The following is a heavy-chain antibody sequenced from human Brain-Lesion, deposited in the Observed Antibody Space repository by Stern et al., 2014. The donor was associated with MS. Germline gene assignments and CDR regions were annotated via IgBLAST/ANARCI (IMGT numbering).Heavy chain of an antibody. V-gene: IGHV4-4*02. CDR1: GGSISSSNW. Sequence: VQLVESGPGLVKPSGTLSLTCAVSGGSISSSNWWSWVRQSPGKGLELIGEIYHSGGTKYSPSFESRVIISVDKSKNQFSLKLSYVTAADTAVYYCARELPDLNAFDIWGQGTMVTVSS. CDR3: ARELPDLNAFDI. CDR2: IYHSGGT. J-gene: IGHJ3*02. D-gene: IGHD1-14*01.